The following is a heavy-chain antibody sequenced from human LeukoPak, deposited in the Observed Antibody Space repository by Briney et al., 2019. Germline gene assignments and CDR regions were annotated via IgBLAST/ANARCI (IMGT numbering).Heavy chain of an antibody. D-gene: IGHD5-12*01. CDR2: ITGSGDDT. V-gene: IGHV3-23*01. J-gene: IGHJ4*02. Sequence: GSLELSCAASGFTFSSYAISWVRQAPGKGLEWVSDITGSGDDTDYTDSVKGRFTVSRDNSRNTLYLQINSLRAEDTAVYYCAKNGAYSGYDYIDYWGQGTLVTVSP. CDR1: GFTFSSYA. CDR3: AKNGAYSGYDYIDY.